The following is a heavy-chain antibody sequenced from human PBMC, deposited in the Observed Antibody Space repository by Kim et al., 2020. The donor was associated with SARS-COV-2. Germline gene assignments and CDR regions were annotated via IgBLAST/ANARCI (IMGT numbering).Heavy chain of an antibody. CDR1: GYTFTSYY. CDR2: INPSGGST. D-gene: IGHD3-10*01. V-gene: IGHV1-46*01. CDR3: ARDAPTLYGSGSYKGAFDI. Sequence: ASVKVSCKASGYTFTSYYMHWVRQAPGQGLEWMGIINPSGGSTSYAQKFQGRVTMTRDTSTSTVYMELSSLRSEDTAVYYCARDAPTLYGSGSYKGAFDIWGQGTMVTVSS. J-gene: IGHJ3*02.